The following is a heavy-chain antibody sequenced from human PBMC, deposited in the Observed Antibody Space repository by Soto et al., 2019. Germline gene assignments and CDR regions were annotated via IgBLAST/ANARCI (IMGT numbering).Heavy chain of an antibody. CDR2: ISYDGSNK. CDR3: AKQVLLWFGEFDY. D-gene: IGHD3-10*01. Sequence: ESGGGVVQPGRSLRLSCAASGFTFSSYGMHWVRQAPGKGLEWVAVISYDGSNKYYADSVKGRFTISRDNSKNTLYLQMNSLRAEDTAVYYCAKQVLLWFGEFDYWGQGTLVTVSS. CDR1: GFTFSSYG. J-gene: IGHJ4*02. V-gene: IGHV3-30*18.